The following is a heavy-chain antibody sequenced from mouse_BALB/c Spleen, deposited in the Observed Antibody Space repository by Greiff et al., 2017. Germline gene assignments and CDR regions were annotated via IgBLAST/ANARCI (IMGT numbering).Heavy chain of an antibody. D-gene: IGHD2-14*01. CDR1: GYSITSYYA. J-gene: IGHJ3*01. V-gene: IGHV3-2*02. CDR2: ISNSGST. CDR3: ARGNYRYDAWFAY. Sequence: EVQLQQSGPGLVKPSQSLSLTCTVTGYSITSYYAWNWIRQFPGNKLEWMGYISNSGSTSSNPSLKSRISITRDTSKNQFFLQLNSVTTEDTARYSCARGNYRYDAWFAYWGQGTLVTVSA.